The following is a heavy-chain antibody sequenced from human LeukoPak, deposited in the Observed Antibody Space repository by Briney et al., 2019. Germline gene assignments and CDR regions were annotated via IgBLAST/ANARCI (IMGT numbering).Heavy chain of an antibody. J-gene: IGHJ6*02. CDR3: ARDDYNNYYYGMDV. V-gene: IGHV4-30-4*01. D-gene: IGHD4-11*01. CDR2: IYYSGST. Sequence: SQTLSLTCTVSGGSLSSGDYYWCWSRQPPGKGVGWFGFIYYSGSTYYNPSLKSRVTISVDTSKNQFSLKLSSVTAADTAVYYCARDDYNNYYYGMDVWGQGTTVTVSS. CDR1: GGSLSSGDYY.